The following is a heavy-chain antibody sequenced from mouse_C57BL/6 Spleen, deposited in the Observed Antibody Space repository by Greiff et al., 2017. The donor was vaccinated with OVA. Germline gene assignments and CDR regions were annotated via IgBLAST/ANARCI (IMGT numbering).Heavy chain of an antibody. D-gene: IGHD2-1*01. V-gene: IGHV14-4*01. CDR2: IDPENGDT. J-gene: IGHJ2*01. CDR3: TGGNYENFDY. CDR1: GFNIKDDY. Sequence: EVKLMESGAELVRPGASVKLSCTASGFNIKDDYMHWVKQRPEQGLEWIGWIDPENGDTEYASKFQGKATITADTSSNTAYLQLSSLTSEDTAVYYCTGGNYENFDYWGQGTTLTVSS.